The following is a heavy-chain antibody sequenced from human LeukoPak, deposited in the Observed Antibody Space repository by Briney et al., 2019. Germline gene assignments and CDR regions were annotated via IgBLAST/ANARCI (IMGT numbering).Heavy chain of an antibody. J-gene: IGHJ4*02. CDR3: AKDGDSYYHFNFVNY. CDR2: ISGSGGST. CDR1: GFTFSSYA. V-gene: IGHV3-23*01. Sequence: GGSLRLSCAASGFTFSSYAMSWVRQAPGKGLEWVSAISGSGGSTYYAGSVKGRFTISRDNSKNTLYLQMNSLRAEDTAVYYCAKDGDSYYHFNFVNYWGQGTLVTVSS. D-gene: IGHD3-10*01.